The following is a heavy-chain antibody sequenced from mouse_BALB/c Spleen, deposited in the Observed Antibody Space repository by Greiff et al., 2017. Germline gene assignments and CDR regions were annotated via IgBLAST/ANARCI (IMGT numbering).Heavy chain of an antibody. D-gene: IGHD3-1*01. V-gene: IGHV3-1*02. CDR1: GYSITSGYS. CDR3: ARGSSGYPFAY. CDR2: IHYSGST. J-gene: IGHJ3*01. Sequence: EVKLVESGPDLVKPSQSLSLTCTVTGYSITSGYSWHWLRQFPGNKLEGMGYIHYSGSTNYTPSLKSRISITRDTSKNQFFLQLNSVTTEDTATYYCARGSSGYPFAYWGQGTLVTVSA.